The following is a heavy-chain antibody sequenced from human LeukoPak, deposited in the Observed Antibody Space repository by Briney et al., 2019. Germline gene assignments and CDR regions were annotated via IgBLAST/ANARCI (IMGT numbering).Heavy chain of an antibody. D-gene: IGHD6-13*01. CDR3: ATDPDRLAAAAYNWFDP. J-gene: IGHJ5*02. Sequence: GASVKVSCKVSGYTLTELSMHWVRQAPGKGLEWMGGFDPEDGETIYAQKFQGRVTMTEDTSTDTAYMELSSLRSEDTAVYYCATDPDRLAAAAYNWFDPWGQGTLVTVSS. V-gene: IGHV1-24*01. CDR1: GYTLTELS. CDR2: FDPEDGET.